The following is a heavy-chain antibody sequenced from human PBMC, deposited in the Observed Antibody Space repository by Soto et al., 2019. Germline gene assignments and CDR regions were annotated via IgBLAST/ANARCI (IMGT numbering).Heavy chain of an antibody. CDR3: ASKGSSGYEGCDY. CDR2: INHSGST. D-gene: IGHD3-22*01. J-gene: IGHJ4*02. CDR1: GGSFSGYY. V-gene: IGHV4-34*01. Sequence: SETLSLTCAVYGGSFSGYYWSWIRQPPGKGLEWIGEINHSGSTNYNPSLKSRVTISVDTSKNQFSLKLSSVTAADTAVYYCASKGSSGYEGCDYWGQGTLVTVSS.